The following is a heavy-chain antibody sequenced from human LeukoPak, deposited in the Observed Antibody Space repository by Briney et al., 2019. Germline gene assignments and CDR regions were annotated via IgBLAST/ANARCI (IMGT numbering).Heavy chain of an antibody. V-gene: IGHV3-23*01. CDR2: IRDGGDIT. CDR1: GFTFSSFA. Sequence: PGGSLRLSCAASGFTFSSFAMTWVRQAPGKGLEWVSSIRDGGDITYYADSVRGRFTISRDTSKNTLFLQMNSLRVEDTAVYYCAKDREYQVLWGYFDYWGQGILVTVSS. D-gene: IGHD2-2*01. J-gene: IGHJ4*02. CDR3: AKDREYQVLWGYFDY.